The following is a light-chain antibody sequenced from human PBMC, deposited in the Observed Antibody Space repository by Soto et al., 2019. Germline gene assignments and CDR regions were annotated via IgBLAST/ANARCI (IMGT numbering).Light chain of an antibody. J-gene: IGKJ1*01. CDR2: AAS. Sequence: DIQMTQSPSSLSASVGYRVTITCRASQGISKYLAWYQQKPGKVPKLLIYAASTLQSGVPSRFSGSGSGTDFTLTISSLQPEDVATYYCQKYNSAPRTFGQGTKVEIK. V-gene: IGKV1-27*01. CDR1: QGISKY. CDR3: QKYNSAPRT.